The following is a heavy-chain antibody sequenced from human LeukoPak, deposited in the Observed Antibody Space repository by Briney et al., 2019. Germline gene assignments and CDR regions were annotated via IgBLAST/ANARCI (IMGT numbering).Heavy chain of an antibody. J-gene: IGHJ6*03. Sequence: GGSLRLSCAASGFTVSSNYMSWVRQAPGKGLEWVSVIYSGGSTYYADSVKGRFTISRDNSKNTLYLQMNSLRAEDTAVYYCARSGDNYYYHYMDVWGKGTTVTVSS. CDR3: ARSGDNYYYHYMDV. V-gene: IGHV3-66*01. CDR1: GFTVSSNY. D-gene: IGHD1-26*01. CDR2: IYSGGST.